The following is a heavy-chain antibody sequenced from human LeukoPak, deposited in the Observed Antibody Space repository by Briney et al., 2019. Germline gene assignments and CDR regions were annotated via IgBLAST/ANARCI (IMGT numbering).Heavy chain of an antibody. CDR2: IVVGSGNT. Sequence: SVKVSCKASGFTFTSSAMQWVRQACGQRLEWIGWIVVGSGNTNYAQKFQERVTITRDMSTSTAYMELSSLRSEDTAVYYCAAAAINYYDSSGYAFDIWGQGTMVTVSS. V-gene: IGHV1-58*02. CDR3: AAAAINYYDSSGYAFDI. J-gene: IGHJ3*02. CDR1: GFTFTSSA. D-gene: IGHD3-22*01.